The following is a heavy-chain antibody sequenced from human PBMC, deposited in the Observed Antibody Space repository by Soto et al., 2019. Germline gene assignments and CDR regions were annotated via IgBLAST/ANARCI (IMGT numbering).Heavy chain of an antibody. CDR3: AREGIPYYDSSGYWGWFDP. CDR1: GGSISSGGYY. D-gene: IGHD3-22*01. V-gene: IGHV4-31*03. J-gene: IGHJ5*02. Sequence: QVQLQESGPGLVKPSQTLSLTCTVSGGSISSGGYYRSWIRQHPGKGLEWIGYIYYSGSTYYNPSLKSRVTISVDTAKNQFSLKLSSVTAADTAVYYCAREGIPYYDSSGYWGWFDPWGQGTLVTVSS. CDR2: IYYSGST.